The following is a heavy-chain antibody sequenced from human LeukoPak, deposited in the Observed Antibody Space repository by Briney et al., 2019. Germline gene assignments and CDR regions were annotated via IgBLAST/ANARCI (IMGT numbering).Heavy chain of an antibody. CDR2: FDPEDGET. CDR1: GYTLTELS. D-gene: IGHD2-15*01. V-gene: IGHV1-24*01. CDR3: ATGDCSGGSCYSHYYYYGMDV. Sequence: ASVKVSCKVSGYTLTELSMHWVRQAPGKGLEWMGGFDPEDGETIYAQKFQGRVTMTEDASTDTAYMELSSLRSEDTAVYYCATGDCSGGSCYSHYYYYGMDVWGQGTTVTVSS. J-gene: IGHJ6*02.